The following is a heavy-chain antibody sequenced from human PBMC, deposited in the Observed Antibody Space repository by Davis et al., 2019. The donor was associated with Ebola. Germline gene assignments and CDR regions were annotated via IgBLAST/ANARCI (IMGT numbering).Heavy chain of an antibody. D-gene: IGHD1-26*01. CDR3: TTPPHSGSYYWYYFDY. Sequence: GESLKISCAVSGFTFSNAWMNWVRQAPGKGLEWVGHIKSKTDGGTTDYAAPVKGRFTISRDDSKNTLYLQMHSLKTEDTAVYHCTTPPHSGSYYWYYFDYWGQGTLVTVSS. V-gene: IGHV3-15*01. CDR1: GFTFSNAW. CDR2: IKSKTDGGTT. J-gene: IGHJ4*02.